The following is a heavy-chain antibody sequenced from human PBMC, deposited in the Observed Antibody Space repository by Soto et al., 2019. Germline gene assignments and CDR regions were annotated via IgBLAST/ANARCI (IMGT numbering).Heavy chain of an antibody. Sequence: GGSLRLSCAASGFTFSSYAMSWVRQAPGKGLEWVSAISGSGGSTYYADSGKGRFTISRDNSKNTLYLQMNSLRAEDTAVYYCASPPAALYYYYGMDVWGQGTTVTVSS. V-gene: IGHV3-23*01. CDR1: GFTFSSYA. D-gene: IGHD2-2*01. J-gene: IGHJ6*02. CDR3: ASPPAALYYYYGMDV. CDR2: ISGSGGST.